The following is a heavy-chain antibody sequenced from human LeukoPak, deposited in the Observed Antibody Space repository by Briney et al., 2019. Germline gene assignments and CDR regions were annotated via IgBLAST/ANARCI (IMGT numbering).Heavy chain of an antibody. CDR1: GGSFSGYY. J-gene: IGHJ4*02. CDR2: INHSGST. CDR3: ARGSGWYAPPDY. Sequence: SETLSLTCAVYGGSFSGYYWSWIRQPPGKGLEWIGEINHSGSTNYNPSLKSRVTISVDTSKNQFSLKLSSVTAADTAVYYCARGSGWYAPPDYWGQGTLVTVSS. V-gene: IGHV4-34*01. D-gene: IGHD6-19*01.